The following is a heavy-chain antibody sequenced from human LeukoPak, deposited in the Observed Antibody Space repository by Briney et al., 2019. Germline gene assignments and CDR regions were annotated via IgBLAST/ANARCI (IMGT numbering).Heavy chain of an antibody. V-gene: IGHV3-74*01. CDR1: GFTFSIYW. CDR2: INSDGSTT. CDR3: AKAERYYDSSGYYYEARLPFDS. D-gene: IGHD3-22*01. J-gene: IGHJ4*02. Sequence: PGGSLIPSSAASGFTFSIYWMHWGRHPPGKGLWWVSRINSDGSTTSYAHSMNGRFTISRDNSKNTLYLQMTSLRAEDTAVYYCAKAERYYDSSGYYYEARLPFDSWGQGTLVTVSS.